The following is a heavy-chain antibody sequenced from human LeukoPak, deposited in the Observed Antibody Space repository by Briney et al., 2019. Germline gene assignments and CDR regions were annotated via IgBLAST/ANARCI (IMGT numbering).Heavy chain of an antibody. Sequence: GGSLRLSCAASGFTFSSYSMNWVRQAPGKGLEWVSSISSSSSYIYYADSVKGRFTTATDNAKNSLCLQMNSLRAEDTAVYYCARASSGWYRDAFDIWGQRKMGTASS. CDR2: ISSSSSYI. CDR3: ARASSGWYRDAFDI. D-gene: IGHD6-19*01. CDR1: GFTFSSYS. J-gene: IGHJ3*02. V-gene: IGHV3-21*01.